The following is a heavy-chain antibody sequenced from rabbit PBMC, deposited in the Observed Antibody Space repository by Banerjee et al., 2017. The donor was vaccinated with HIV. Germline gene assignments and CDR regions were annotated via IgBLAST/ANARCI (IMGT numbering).Heavy chain of an antibody. J-gene: IGHJ4*01. D-gene: IGHD7-1*01. V-gene: IGHV1S45*01. CDR3: ARGYGGYNAVGYGLYL. Sequence: QEQLEESGGDLVQPEGSLTLTCKASGLDFSSSGWICWVRQAPGKGLEWIACTHTSTGTTYYASWAKGRFTISKTSSTTVTLQMTSLTAADTATYFCARGYGGYNAVGYGLYLWGPGTLVTVS. CDR2: THTSTGTT. CDR1: GLDFSSSGW.